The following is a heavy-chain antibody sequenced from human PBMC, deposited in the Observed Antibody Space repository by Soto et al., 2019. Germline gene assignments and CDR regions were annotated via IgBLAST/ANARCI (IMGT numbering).Heavy chain of an antibody. CDR1: GGSINNSDW. J-gene: IGHJ5*02. D-gene: IGHD6-13*01. CDR3: ATGPVYRSSWFDN. CDR2: IYHSGSY. Sequence: QVQVQESGPGLVKPSGTLSLTCAVTGGSINNSDWWSWVRQPPGKGLEWIGEIYHSGSYNYNPSLTKRVSISRDNSDNLFSPQLPSVAAAHRAIYFCATGPVYRSSWFDNWGQGTLVTFSS. V-gene: IGHV4-4*02.